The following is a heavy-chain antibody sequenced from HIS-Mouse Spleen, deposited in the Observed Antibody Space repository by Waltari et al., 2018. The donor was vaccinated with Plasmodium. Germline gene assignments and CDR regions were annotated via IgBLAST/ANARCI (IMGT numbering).Heavy chain of an antibody. D-gene: IGHD3-16*01. Sequence: QLQLQESGPGLVKPSETLSLTCTVSGGSISSSSYYWGWIRQPPGKGLEWIGSIYYSGSTYYNPDLKSRVTISVDTSKNQFSLKLSSVTAADTAVYYCARGRGACFDYWGQGTLVTVSS. CDR2: IYYSGST. CDR3: ARGRGACFDY. V-gene: IGHV4-39*07. J-gene: IGHJ4*02. CDR1: GGSISSSSYY.